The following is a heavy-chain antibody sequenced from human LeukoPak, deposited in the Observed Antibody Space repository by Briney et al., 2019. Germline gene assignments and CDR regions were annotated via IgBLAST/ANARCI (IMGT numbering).Heavy chain of an antibody. CDR3: ARERRYCSGGSCYRDYGDYVFGY. CDR2: ISSSSSYI. CDR1: GFTFSDHY. V-gene: IGHV3-21*01. Sequence: PGGSLRLSCAASGFTFSDHYMDWVRQAPGKGLEWVSSISSSSSYIYYADSVKGRFTISRDNAKNSLYLQMNSLRAEDTAVYYCARERRYCSGGSCYRDYGDYVFGYWGQGTLVTVSS. D-gene: IGHD2-15*01. J-gene: IGHJ4*02.